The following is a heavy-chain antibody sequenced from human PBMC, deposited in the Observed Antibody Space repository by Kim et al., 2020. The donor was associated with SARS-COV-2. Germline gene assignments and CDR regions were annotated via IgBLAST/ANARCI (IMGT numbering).Heavy chain of an antibody. Sequence: SETLSLTCTVSGGSISSYYWSWIRQPPGKGLEWIGYIYYSGSTNYNPSLKSRVTISVDTSKNQFSLKLSSVTAADTAVYYCAREDPPYCYDSSGPHRDWYFDLWGRSTLITVSS. CDR3: AREDPPYCYDSSGPHRDWYFDL. CDR2: IYYSGST. V-gene: IGHV4-59*01. D-gene: IGHD3-22*01. J-gene: IGHJ2*01. CDR1: GGSISSYY.